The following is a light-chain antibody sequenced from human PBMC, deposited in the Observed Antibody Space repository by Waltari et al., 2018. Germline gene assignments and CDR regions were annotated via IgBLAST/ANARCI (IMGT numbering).Light chain of an antibody. V-gene: IGKV4-1*01. CDR1: QSVLYSSNNKNY. J-gene: IGKJ1*01. CDR3: QQYYSTPWT. CDR2: WAS. Sequence: DIVMTQSPDSLAVSPGVRATINSKSSQSVLYSSNNKNYLAWYQQKPGQPPKLLIYWASTRESGVPDRFSGSGSGTDFTLTISSLQAEDVAVYYCQQYYSTPWTFGQGTKVEIK.